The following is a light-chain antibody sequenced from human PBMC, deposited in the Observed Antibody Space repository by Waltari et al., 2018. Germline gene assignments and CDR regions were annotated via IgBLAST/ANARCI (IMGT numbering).Light chain of an antibody. J-gene: IGLJ1*01. CDR3: YSYAGGTTGV. V-gene: IGLV2-23*01. Sequence: QSALTQPASVSGSPGQSITISCTGTSSDVGSYNLVSWYQQHPGKAPKLMIYEGNKRPSGVSNRFSGSKSGNTASLTSSGLQAEDEADYFCYSYAGGTTGVLGTWTKVTVL. CDR2: EGN. CDR1: SSDVGSYNL.